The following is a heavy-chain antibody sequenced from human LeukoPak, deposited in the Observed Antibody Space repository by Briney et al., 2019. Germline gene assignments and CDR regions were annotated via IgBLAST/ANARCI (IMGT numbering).Heavy chain of an antibody. CDR1: GGTFSSYA. J-gene: IGHJ3*02. Sequence: ASVTVSCKASGGTFSSYAISWVRQAPGQGLEWMGGIIPIFGTANYAQKFQGRVTITADESTSTAYMELSSLRSEDTAVYYCAREGYDSSGYYYPSSDAFDIWGQGTMVTVSS. V-gene: IGHV1-69*01. CDR3: AREGYDSSGYYYPSSDAFDI. D-gene: IGHD3-22*01. CDR2: IIPIFGTA.